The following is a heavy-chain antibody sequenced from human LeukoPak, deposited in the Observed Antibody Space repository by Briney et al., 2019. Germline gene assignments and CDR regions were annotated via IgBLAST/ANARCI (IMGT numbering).Heavy chain of an antibody. CDR2: ISSSSSYI. CDR3: ARLTTEYFDY. Sequence: RPGGSLRLSCAASGFTFSSYSMNWVRQGPGKGLEWVSPISSSSSYIYYADSVKGRFTISRDNAKNSLYLQMNSLRAEDTAVYYCARLTTEYFDYWGQGTLVTVSS. J-gene: IGHJ4*02. D-gene: IGHD4-17*01. CDR1: GFTFSSYS. V-gene: IGHV3-21*01.